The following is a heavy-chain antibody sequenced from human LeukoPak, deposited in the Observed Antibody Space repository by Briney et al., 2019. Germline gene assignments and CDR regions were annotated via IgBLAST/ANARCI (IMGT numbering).Heavy chain of an antibody. J-gene: IGHJ4*02. CDR2: ISYDGSNE. CDR1: GFTLGSYG. D-gene: IGHD5-24*01. Sequence: GGSLRLSCAASGFTLGSYGMHWVRQAPGKGLEWVASISYDGSNEYYGDSVKGRFSVSRDNSKNTLYLHMNSLRAEDTAVYYCAKERVMATRYYFDYWGQGTLVTVSS. CDR3: AKERVMATRYYFDY. V-gene: IGHV3-30*18.